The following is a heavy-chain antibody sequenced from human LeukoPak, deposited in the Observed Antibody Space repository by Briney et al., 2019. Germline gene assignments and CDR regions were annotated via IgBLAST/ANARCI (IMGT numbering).Heavy chain of an antibody. V-gene: IGHV1-18*01. CDR2: ISAYNGNT. D-gene: IGHD3-22*01. J-gene: IGHJ4*02. CDR1: GYSFTHYS. Sequence: ASVKVSCKASGYSFTHYSISWVRQAPGQGLEWMGWISAYNGNTNYAQKLQGRVTMTTDTSTSTAYMELRSLRSDDTAVYYCARVCRYYYDSSGYYLFDYWGQGTLVTVSS. CDR3: ARVCRYYYDSSGYYLFDY.